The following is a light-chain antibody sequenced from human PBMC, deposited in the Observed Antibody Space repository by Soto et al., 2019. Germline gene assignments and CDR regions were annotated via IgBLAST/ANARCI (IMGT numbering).Light chain of an antibody. J-gene: IGKJ2*01. Sequence: EIVLTQSPATLSLSPGERATLSCRASQSVSSYLAWYQQKPGQAPRLLIYDASNRATGIPARFSCSGSGTDLTLTISSLEPEDFAVYYCQQRSNWPPYTFGQGTKLEIK. V-gene: IGKV3-11*01. CDR3: QQRSNWPPYT. CDR2: DAS. CDR1: QSVSSY.